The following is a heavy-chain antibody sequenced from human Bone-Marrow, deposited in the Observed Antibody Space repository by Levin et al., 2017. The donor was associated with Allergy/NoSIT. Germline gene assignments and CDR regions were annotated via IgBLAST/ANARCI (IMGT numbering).Heavy chain of an antibody. V-gene: IGHV4-31*03. J-gene: IGHJ4*02. Sequence: SQTLSLTCTVSCGSISSGGYYWSWIRQRPGMGLGWIGYIYNDGVTKYNRAYEGRADISMNMSKNQLSLQLMSATATDTAGYYCTRDGGSGSFYNRPFHFWGQGTLVTVSS. CDR3: TRDGGSGSFYNRPFHF. D-gene: IGHD3-10*01. CDR1: CGSISSGGYY. CDR2: IYNDGVT.